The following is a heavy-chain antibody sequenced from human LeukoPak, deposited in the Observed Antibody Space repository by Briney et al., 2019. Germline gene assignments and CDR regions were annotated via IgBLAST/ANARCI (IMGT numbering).Heavy chain of an antibody. CDR3: AKDYPHDYGDSYFDS. J-gene: IGHJ4*02. CDR1: GFTFSSFG. Sequence: GGSLRLSCVASGFTFSSFGMHWVRQAPGKGLEGVAFIRYYGSNDYYADSVRGRFTISRDNSKNTLFLQMNNLRAEDTALYYCAKDYPHDYGDSYFDSWGQGTLVTVSS. D-gene: IGHD4-17*01. CDR2: IRYYGSND. V-gene: IGHV3-30*02.